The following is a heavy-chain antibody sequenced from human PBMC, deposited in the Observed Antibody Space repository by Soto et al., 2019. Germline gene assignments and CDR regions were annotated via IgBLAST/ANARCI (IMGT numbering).Heavy chain of an antibody. J-gene: IGHJ4*02. D-gene: IGHD2-2*03. CDR1: GFTFSSYA. CDR3: ASSLGYCSSTSCFLHPDY. V-gene: IGHV3-23*01. CDR2: ISGSGGST. Sequence: GGSLRLSCAASGFTFSSYAMSWVRQAPGKGLEWVSAISGSGGSTYYADSVKGRFTISRDNSKKTLYLQMNSLRAEDTAVYYCASSLGYCSSTSCFLHPDYWGQGTLVTVSS.